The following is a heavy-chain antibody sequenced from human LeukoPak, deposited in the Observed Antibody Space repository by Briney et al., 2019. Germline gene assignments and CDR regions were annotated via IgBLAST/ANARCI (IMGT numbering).Heavy chain of an antibody. J-gene: IGHJ4*02. CDR3: ARTNPVYGDYDY. CDR2: VYPDGRT. Sequence: GGSLRLSCAVSGFTVTDNYMSWVRQAPGKGLQWVSVVYPDGRTYYADSVKGRFTISRNNSRNTLLLQLNSLRADDTAVYYCARTNPVYGDYDYWGQGTLVTVSS. V-gene: IGHV3-53*01. D-gene: IGHD4-17*01. CDR1: GFTVTDNY.